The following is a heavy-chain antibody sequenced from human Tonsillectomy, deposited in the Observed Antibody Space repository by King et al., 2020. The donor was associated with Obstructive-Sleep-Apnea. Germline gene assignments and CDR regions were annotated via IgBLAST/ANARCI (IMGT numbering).Heavy chain of an antibody. CDR1: GGSIRSYY. D-gene: IGHD5/OR15-5a*01. J-gene: IGHJ4*02. V-gene: IGHV4-59*01. CDR2: MYYSGNT. CDR3: ARGVYGGGYFDY. Sequence: QLQESGPGLVKPSETLSLTCTVSGGSIRSYYCSWIRQPPGKGLEWIGYMYYSGNTNYNPSLKRRVTISVDTSKNQFSLKLSSVTAADTAVYYCARGVYGGGYFDYWGQGTLVTVSS.